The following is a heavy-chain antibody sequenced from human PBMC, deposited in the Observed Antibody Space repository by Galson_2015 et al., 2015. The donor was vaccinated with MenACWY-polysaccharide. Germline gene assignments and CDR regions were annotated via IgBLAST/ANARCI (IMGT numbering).Heavy chain of an antibody. Sequence: SLRLSCAASGFIFSVYGMHWVRQAPGKGLEWVALISRDGTKKFYLDSVKGRFTISRDNSKNTLSLEMSSLRPEDTALYYCVRDDDGGPNAFDLWGRGTLVTVSS. V-gene: IGHV3-33*05. D-gene: IGHD4/OR15-4a*01. CDR3: VRDDDGGPNAFDL. J-gene: IGHJ4*02. CDR1: GFIFSVYG. CDR2: ISRDGTKK.